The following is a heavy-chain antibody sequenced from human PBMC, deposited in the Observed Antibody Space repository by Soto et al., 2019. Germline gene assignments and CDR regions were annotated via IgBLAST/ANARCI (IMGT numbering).Heavy chain of an antibody. CDR1: GFTFSSFG. Sequence: QVQVVESGGGVVQPGRSLRLSCAASGFTFSSFGMHWVRQAPGKGLEWVSLIWYDGSKKSYGDSVKGRFTISRDNSRNTVYLQMNSLRADDTAVYYCARDASYYSLWSGYYPSRNGMVVWGLGTTVTVSS. V-gene: IGHV3-33*01. CDR2: IWYDGSKK. J-gene: IGHJ6*02. CDR3: ARDASYYSLWSGYYPSRNGMVV. D-gene: IGHD3-3*01.